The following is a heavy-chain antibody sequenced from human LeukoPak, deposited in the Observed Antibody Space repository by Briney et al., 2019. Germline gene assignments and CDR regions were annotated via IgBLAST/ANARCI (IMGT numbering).Heavy chain of an antibody. CDR1: GFTFSSYW. J-gene: IGHJ1*01. V-gene: IGHV3-74*01. CDR3: ARAPSEIGGYYPEYFRH. CDR2: IKSDGST. Sequence: AGGSLRLSCAASGFTFSSYWMHWVRQAPGKGLVWVSRIKSDGSTNYADSVKGRFTISRDNAKNTGSLQMNSLRAEDTGVYYCARAPSEIGGYYPEYFRHWGQGTLVTVSS. D-gene: IGHD3-22*01.